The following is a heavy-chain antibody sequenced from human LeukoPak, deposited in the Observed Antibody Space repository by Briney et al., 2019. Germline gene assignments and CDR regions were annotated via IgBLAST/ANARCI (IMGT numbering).Heavy chain of an antibody. CDR1: GFTFSSYS. D-gene: IGHD6-19*01. CDR2: ISSSGSTR. J-gene: IGHJ4*02. V-gene: IGHV3-48*03. Sequence: PGGSLRLSCAGSGFTFSSYSIHWVRQAPGKGLEWVSYISSSGSTRYYADSVKGRFTVSRDNAKNSLYLQMNSLRAEDTAVYYCARVHIAVAGPYVDYWGQGTLVTVSS. CDR3: ARVHIAVAGPYVDY.